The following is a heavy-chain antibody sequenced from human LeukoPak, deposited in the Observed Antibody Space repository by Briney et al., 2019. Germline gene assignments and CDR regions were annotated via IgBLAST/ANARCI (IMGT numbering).Heavy chain of an antibody. J-gene: IGHJ4*02. CDR2: IYHSGDT. V-gene: IGHV4-34*01. CDR3: ARPQRKGGRDNFDY. Sequence: SETLSLTCAVYGGSFSGYYWSWIRQPPGKGLEWIGEIYHSGDTNYNPSLKGRVAISVDTFKKQFSLKLSSVTAADTAVYYCARPQRKGGRDNFDYWGQGTLVTVSS. CDR1: GGSFSGYY. D-gene: IGHD1-1*01.